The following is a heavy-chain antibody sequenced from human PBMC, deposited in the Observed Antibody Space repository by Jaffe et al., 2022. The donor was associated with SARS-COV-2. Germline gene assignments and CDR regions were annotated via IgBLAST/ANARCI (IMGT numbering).Heavy chain of an antibody. J-gene: IGHJ6*03. D-gene: IGHD3-9*01. CDR1: GFTFDDYA. V-gene: IGHV3-9*01. CDR3: AKGGEGTYFDYMDV. Sequence: EVQVVESGGGLVQPGGSLRLSCAASGFTFDDYAMHWVRLVPGKGLEWVSAITWNGGIRGYADSVKGRFTVSRDNAKNTLYLHLTNLRAEDTALYYCAKGGEGTYFDYMDVWGQGTAVSVSS. CDR2: ITWNGGIR.